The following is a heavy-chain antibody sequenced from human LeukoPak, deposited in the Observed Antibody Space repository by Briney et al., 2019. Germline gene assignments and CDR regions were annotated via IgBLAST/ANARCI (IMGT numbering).Heavy chain of an antibody. Sequence: GESLKISCKGSGYSFTSYWIGWVRQMPGKGLEWMGIIYPGDSDTRYSPSFQGQVTISADKSISTAYLQWSSLKASDTAIYYCARRIALGYCSSTNCLGGMDVWGQGTTVTVSS. CDR2: IYPGDSDT. V-gene: IGHV5-51*01. D-gene: IGHD2-2*01. CDR1: GYSFTSYW. CDR3: ARRIALGYCSSTNCLGGMDV. J-gene: IGHJ6*02.